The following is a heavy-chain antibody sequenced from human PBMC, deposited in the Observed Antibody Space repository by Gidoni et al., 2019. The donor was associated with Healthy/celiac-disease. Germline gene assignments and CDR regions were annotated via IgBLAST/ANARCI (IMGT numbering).Heavy chain of an antibody. CDR1: GYTFTSYG. Sequence: QFQLVQSGAEVKMPGASVKVSCKASGYTFTSYGISWVRQAPGQGLEWMGWISAYNGNTNYAQKLQGRVTMTTDTSTSTAYMELRSLRSDDTAVYYCARGPYGKWELPHFDYWGQGTLVTVSS. D-gene: IGHD1-26*01. CDR3: ARGPYGKWELPHFDY. V-gene: IGHV1-18*01. CDR2: ISAYNGNT. J-gene: IGHJ4*02.